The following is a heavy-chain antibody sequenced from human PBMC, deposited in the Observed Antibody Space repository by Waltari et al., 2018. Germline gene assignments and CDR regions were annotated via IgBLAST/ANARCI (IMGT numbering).Heavy chain of an antibody. J-gene: IGHJ4*02. V-gene: IGHV3-74*01. Sequence: EVQLVESGGGLVQPGGSLRLACAASGFTFSPYWMHWVRQAPGKGLVWVSRINRDGSSTSYADSVKGRFTISRDNAKNTLYLQMNSRRAEDTAVYYCARARGGVFDYWGQGTLVTVSS. CDR2: INRDGSST. CDR3: ARARGGVFDY. CDR1: GFTFSPYW. D-gene: IGHD3-10*01.